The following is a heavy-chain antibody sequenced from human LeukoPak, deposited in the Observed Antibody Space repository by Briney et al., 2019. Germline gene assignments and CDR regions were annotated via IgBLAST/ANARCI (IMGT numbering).Heavy chain of an antibody. CDR2: IYYSGST. D-gene: IGHD1-26*01. CDR1: GGSISSYY. CDR3: ARHLPRSGSYSHDASDI. V-gene: IGHV4-59*08. Sequence: SETLSLTCTVSGGSISSYYWSWIRQPPGKGLEWIGYIYYSGSTNYNPSLKSRVTISVDTSKNQFSLKLSSVTAADTAVYYCARHLPRSGSYSHDASDIWGQGTMVTVSS. J-gene: IGHJ3*02.